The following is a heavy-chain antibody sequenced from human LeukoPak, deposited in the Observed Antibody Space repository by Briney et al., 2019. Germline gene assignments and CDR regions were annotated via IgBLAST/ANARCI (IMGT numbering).Heavy chain of an antibody. V-gene: IGHV3-48*04. D-gene: IGHD3-22*01. CDR2: ISSSSSTI. J-gene: IGHJ1*01. CDR1: GFTFSSYS. CDR3: ARDLSPHSSGPLIGQH. Sequence: GGSLRLSCAASGFTFSSYSMNWVRQAPGKGLEWVSSISSSSSTIYYADSVKGRFTISRDNAKNSLYLQMNSLRAEDTAVYYCARDLSPHSSGPLIGQHWGQGTLVTVSS.